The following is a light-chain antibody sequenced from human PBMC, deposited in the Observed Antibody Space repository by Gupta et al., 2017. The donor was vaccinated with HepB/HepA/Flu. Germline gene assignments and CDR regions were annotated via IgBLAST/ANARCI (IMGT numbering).Light chain of an antibody. Sequence: IVLTQSPGTVSLSPGERATLSCRASEIITSTSLAWYQQKPGQAPSLLIYGASSRATGIPDRFSGSRSGTEFTLTISRLEPEDFAVYYCQLYCTSPGCFGGGTNVE. V-gene: IGKV3-20*01. CDR1: EIITSTS. CDR3: QLYCTSPGC. CDR2: GAS. J-gene: IGKJ4*01.